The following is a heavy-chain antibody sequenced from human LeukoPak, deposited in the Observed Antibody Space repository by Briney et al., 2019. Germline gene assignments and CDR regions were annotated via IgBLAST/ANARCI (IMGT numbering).Heavy chain of an antibody. J-gene: IGHJ4*02. CDR3: ARDTPGYGGDDFDY. V-gene: IGHV3-30*02. D-gene: IGHD4-23*01. CDR2: IQAGGDEK. CDR1: GFTFSTYG. Sequence: GGSLRLSCAASGFTFSTYGMHWVRQAPGKGLEWMTFIQAGGDEKYYAESVKGRFTVSRDNSKNTLYLQMNSLRAEDTAVYYCARDTPGYGGDDFDYWGQGALVTVSS.